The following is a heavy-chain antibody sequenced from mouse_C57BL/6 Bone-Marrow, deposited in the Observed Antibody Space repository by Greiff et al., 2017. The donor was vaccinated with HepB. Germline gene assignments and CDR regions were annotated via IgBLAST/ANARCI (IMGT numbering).Heavy chain of an antibody. J-gene: IGHJ3*01. V-gene: IGHV1-74*01. Sequence: VQLQQPGAELVKPGASVKVSCKASGYTFTSYWMHWVKQRPGRGLEWIGRIHPSDSDTNYNQKFKGKATLTVDKSSSTAYMQLSSLTSEDSAVYYCALGDYDDVTWFAYWGQGTLVTVSA. CDR3: ALGDYDDVTWFAY. CDR1: GYTFTSYW. D-gene: IGHD2-4*01. CDR2: IHPSDSDT.